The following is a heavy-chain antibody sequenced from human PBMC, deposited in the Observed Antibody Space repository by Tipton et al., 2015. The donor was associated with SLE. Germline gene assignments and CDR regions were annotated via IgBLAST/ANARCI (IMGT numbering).Heavy chain of an antibody. CDR1: DGSIRSTNYY. D-gene: IGHD1-26*01. Sequence: LRLSCTVSDGSIRSTNYYWGWIRQPPGKGLEWIGSIFYTGSTYYNPSLMSRVTISVDTSKNQFFLRLSSVTAADTAIYYCARPTSRSGWGQGILVTVSS. V-gene: IGHV4-39*07. CDR2: IFYTGST. J-gene: IGHJ4*02. CDR3: ARPTSRSG.